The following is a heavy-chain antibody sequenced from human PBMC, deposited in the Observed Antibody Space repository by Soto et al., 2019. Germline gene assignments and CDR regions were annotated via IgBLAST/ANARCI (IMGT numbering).Heavy chain of an antibody. Sequence: EVQLVESGGGLVKPGGSLRLSCAASGFTFSSYSMNWVRQAPGKGLEWVSSISSSSSYIYYADSVKGRFTISRDNAKNSLYLQMNSLRAEDTAVYYCARAQDIVVVPAAMGPYYYYYYGMDVW. CDR1: GFTFSSYS. V-gene: IGHV3-21*01. CDR3: ARAQDIVVVPAAMGPYYYYYYGMDV. CDR2: ISSSSSYI. D-gene: IGHD2-2*01. J-gene: IGHJ6*01.